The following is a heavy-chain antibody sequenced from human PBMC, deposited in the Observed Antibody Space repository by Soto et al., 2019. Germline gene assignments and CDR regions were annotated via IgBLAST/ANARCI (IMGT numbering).Heavy chain of an antibody. CDR1: GFTFSTYW. D-gene: IGHD5-12*01. CDR2: INPDGSTT. Sequence: EVQLVESGGGLVQPGGSLRLSCVASGFTFSTYWMHWVRQAPGKGLVWVSRINPDGSTTSYADSVKGRFTISRDNAKNTVYLQMNSLRAEDTGVYYCASGLRNYYGGDVWGQGTTVTVSS. J-gene: IGHJ6*02. V-gene: IGHV3-74*01. CDR3: ASGLRNYYGGDV.